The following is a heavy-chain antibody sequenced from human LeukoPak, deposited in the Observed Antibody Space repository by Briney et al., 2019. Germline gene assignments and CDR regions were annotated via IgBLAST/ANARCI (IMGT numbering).Heavy chain of an antibody. V-gene: IGHV3-7*01. CDR2: IRQDGSDK. J-gene: IGHJ4*02. CDR3: ARVDYYGSGSYYIQHFDD. CDR1: GFTFSSHW. Sequence: GGSLRLSCAASGFTFSSHWMAWVRQAPGKGLEWVANIRQDGSDKYYVDSVKGRFAISRDNAKNSLYLQMNSLRAEDTAVYYCARVDYYGSGSYYIQHFDDWGQGTRVTVSS. D-gene: IGHD3-10*01.